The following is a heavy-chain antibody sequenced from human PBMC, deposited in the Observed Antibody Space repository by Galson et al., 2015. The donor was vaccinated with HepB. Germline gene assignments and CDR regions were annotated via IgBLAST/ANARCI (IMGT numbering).Heavy chain of an antibody. V-gene: IGHV3-30*18. CDR2: ISYDGNNE. D-gene: IGHD5-24*01. Sequence: SLRLSCAASGFTFSTYGMHWVRQAPGKGLEWVAFISYDGNNEYFADSVKGRVALSRDNSENSLFLQMNSLRDEDTAVYYCVKGKFRDVEMATTAWGQGTLVTVSS. CDR1: GFTFSTYG. CDR3: VKGKFRDVEMATTA. J-gene: IGHJ5*02.